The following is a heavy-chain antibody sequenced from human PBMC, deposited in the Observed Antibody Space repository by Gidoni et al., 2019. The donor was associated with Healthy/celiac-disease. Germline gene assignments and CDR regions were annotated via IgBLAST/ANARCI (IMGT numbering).Heavy chain of an antibody. V-gene: IGHV3-23*01. CDR3: ANSPYRSGYGFDY. Sequence: EVQLLESGGGLVQPGGSLRLSCAASGFTFSSYAMSWVRQAPGKGLEWVSASSGSGGSTYYADSVKGRFTISRDNSKNTLYLQMNSLRAEDTAVYYCANSPYRSGYGFDYWGQGTLVTVSS. CDR2: SSGSGGST. J-gene: IGHJ4*02. CDR1: GFTFSSYA. D-gene: IGHD5-12*01.